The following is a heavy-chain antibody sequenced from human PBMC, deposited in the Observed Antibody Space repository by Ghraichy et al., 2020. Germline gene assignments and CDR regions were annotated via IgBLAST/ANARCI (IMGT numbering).Heavy chain of an antibody. CDR1: GGSISSSSYY. J-gene: IGHJ4*02. CDR3: ARAISPYYYDSSVSYYFDY. D-gene: IGHD3-22*01. Sequence: SETLSLTCTVSGGSISSSSYYWGWIRQPPGKGLEWIGSIYYSGSTYYNPSLKSRVTISVDTSKNQFSLKLTSVTAADTAVYYCARAISPYYYDSSVSYYFDYWGQGTLVTVSS. CDR2: IYYSGST. V-gene: IGHV4-39*01.